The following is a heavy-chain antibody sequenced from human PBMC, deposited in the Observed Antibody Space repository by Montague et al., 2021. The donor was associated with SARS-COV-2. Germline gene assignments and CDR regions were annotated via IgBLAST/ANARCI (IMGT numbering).Heavy chain of an antibody. CDR1: GYSISSGYF. CDR3: ARAYCGGDCNYLYIWFDS. D-gene: IGHD2-21*01. CDR2: IYHGGFT. J-gene: IGHJ5*01. Sequence: SETLSLTCSVSGYSISSGYFWGWIRQPPGKGLEWIGAIYHGGFTHYNPSLKSRLTMPLDTSKNQFSLRLSSVTAADTAIYYCARAYCGGDCNYLYIWFDSWGQGALVTVSS. V-gene: IGHV4-38-2*02.